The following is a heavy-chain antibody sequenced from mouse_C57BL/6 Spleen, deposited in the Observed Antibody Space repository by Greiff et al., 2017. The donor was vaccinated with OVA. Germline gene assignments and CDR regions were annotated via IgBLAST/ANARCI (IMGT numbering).Heavy chain of an antibody. V-gene: IGHV1-61*01. Sequence: QVQLQQPGAELVMPGASVKLSCKASGYTFTSYWMHWVKQRPGQGLEWIGNIYPSDSETHYNQKFKDKATLTVDKSSSTAYMQLSSLTSEDSAVYYCAREGWLPHFDVWGTGTTVTVSS. J-gene: IGHJ1*03. CDR1: GYTFTSYW. CDR2: IYPSDSET. CDR3: AREGWLPHFDV. D-gene: IGHD2-3*01.